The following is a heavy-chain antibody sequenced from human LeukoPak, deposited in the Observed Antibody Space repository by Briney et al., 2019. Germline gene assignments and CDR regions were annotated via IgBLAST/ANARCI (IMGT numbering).Heavy chain of an antibody. J-gene: IGHJ6*03. V-gene: IGHV4-39*07. D-gene: IGHD4-11*01. CDR1: GGSISTANYY. CDR3: ARVTTVTTSYYYYYMDV. CDR2: IYHSGST. Sequence: SETLSLTCTVSGGSISTANYYWGWARQPPGKGLEWIGEIYHSGSTNYNPSLKSRVTISVDKSKNQFSLKLSSVTAADTAVYYCARVTTVTTSYYYYYMDVWGKGTTVTVSS.